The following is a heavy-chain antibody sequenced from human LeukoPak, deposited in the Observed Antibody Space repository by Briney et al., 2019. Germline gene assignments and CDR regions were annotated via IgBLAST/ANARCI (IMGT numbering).Heavy chain of an antibody. V-gene: IGHV2-5*02. J-gene: IGHJ4*02. D-gene: IGHD2-15*01. CDR3: ALRECSGGSCYFDY. Sequence: SGPTLVKPTQTLTLTCTFSGFSLSTSGVGVGWIRQPPGKALEWLALIYWDDDKRYSPSLKSRLTTTKDISKNQVVLTMTKMDPVDTATYYCALRECSGGSCYFDYWGQGTLVTASS. CDR2: IYWDDDK. CDR1: GFSLSTSGVG.